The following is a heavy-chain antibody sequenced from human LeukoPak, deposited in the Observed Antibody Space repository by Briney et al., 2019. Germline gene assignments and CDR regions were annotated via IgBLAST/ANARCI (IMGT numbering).Heavy chain of an antibody. Sequence: SVKVSCKASGGTFSSCAISWVRQAPGQGLEWMGGIIPIFGTANYAQKFQGRVTITADESTSTAYMELSSLRSEDTAVYYCAASMIVVPYYRAGFDPWGQGTLVTVSS. V-gene: IGHV1-69*13. J-gene: IGHJ5*02. D-gene: IGHD3-22*01. CDR3: AASMIVVPYYRAGFDP. CDR2: IIPIFGTA. CDR1: GGTFSSCA.